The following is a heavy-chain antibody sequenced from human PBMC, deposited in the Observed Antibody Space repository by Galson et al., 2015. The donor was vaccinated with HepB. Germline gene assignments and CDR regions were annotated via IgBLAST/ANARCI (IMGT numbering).Heavy chain of an antibody. J-gene: IGHJ4*02. V-gene: IGHV3-23*01. Sequence: SLRLSCAASGFSFSSYAMNWVRQAPGKGLEWVSAISGNGVRTYYADSVKGRFTISRDNSKNTLYLQINSLRAGDTAVYYCARGADADSGVHSHFDSWGQGTLVTVSS. CDR1: GFSFSSYA. CDR2: ISGNGVRT. CDR3: ARGADADSGVHSHFDS. D-gene: IGHD4-17*01.